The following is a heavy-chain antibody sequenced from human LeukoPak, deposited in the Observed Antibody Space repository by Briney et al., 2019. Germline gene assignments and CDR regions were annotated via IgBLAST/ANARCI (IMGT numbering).Heavy chain of an antibody. D-gene: IGHD1-26*01. CDR1: GFTVSSNY. Sequence: PGGSLRLSCAASGFTVSSNYMSWVRQAPGKGLEWVSVIYSGGTTYYADSVKGRFTISRDNSKNTLILQMNSLRAEDTAVYYCARGYSGSYGRFDYWGQGTLVTVSS. V-gene: IGHV3-53*01. CDR2: IYSGGTT. CDR3: ARGYSGSYGRFDY. J-gene: IGHJ4*02.